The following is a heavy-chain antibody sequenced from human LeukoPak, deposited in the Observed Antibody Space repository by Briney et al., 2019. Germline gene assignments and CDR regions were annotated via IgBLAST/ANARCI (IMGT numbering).Heavy chain of an antibody. CDR1: GYTFTSYD. J-gene: IGHJ3*02. CDR3: ARDLAPPVYDFWSGYYSSDAFDI. Sequence: GASVKVSCKASGYTFTSYDINWVRQATGQGLEWMGWMNPNSGNTGYAQKFQGRVTMTRNTSISTAYMELSSLRSDDTAVYYCARDLAPPVYDFWSGYYSSDAFDIWGQGTMVTVSS. D-gene: IGHD3-3*01. V-gene: IGHV1-8*01. CDR2: MNPNSGNT.